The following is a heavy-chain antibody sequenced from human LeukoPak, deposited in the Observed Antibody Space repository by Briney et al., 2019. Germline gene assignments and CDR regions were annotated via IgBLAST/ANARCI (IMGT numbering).Heavy chain of an antibody. Sequence: PSETLSLTCAVSGYSISSGDYWGWIRQPPGKGLEWIGSIFNSGSAYYNPPLKSRVTISADTSKMHFSLKLSSVTAADAAVYYCARNRSEPLGNGGSFDYWGQGTLVTVSS. CDR3: ARNRSEPLGNGGSFDY. CDR1: GYSISSGDY. J-gene: IGHJ4*02. V-gene: IGHV4-38-2*01. D-gene: IGHD3-16*01. CDR2: IFNSGSA.